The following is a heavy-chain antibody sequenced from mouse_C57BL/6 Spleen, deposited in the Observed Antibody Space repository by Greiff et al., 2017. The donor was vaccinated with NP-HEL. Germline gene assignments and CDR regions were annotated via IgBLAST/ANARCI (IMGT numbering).Heavy chain of an antibody. J-gene: IGHJ1*03. CDR1: GFSLTSYG. V-gene: IGHV2-6*01. CDR3: ARRSSHYYGSSYDWYFDV. CDR2: IWGVGST. D-gene: IGHD1-1*01. Sequence: QVQLQQSGPGLVAPSQSLSITCTVSGFSLTSYGVDWVRQSPGKGLEWLGVIWGVGSTNYNSALKSRLSISKDNSKSQVFLKMNSLQTDDTAMYYCARRSSHYYGSSYDWYFDVWGTGTTVTVSS.